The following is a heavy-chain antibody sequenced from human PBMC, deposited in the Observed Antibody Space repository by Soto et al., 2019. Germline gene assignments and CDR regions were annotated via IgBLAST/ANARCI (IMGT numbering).Heavy chain of an antibody. V-gene: IGHV1-46*01. Sequence: ASVKVSCKASGYTFTSYYMHWVRQAPGQGLEWMGIINPSGGSTSYAQKFQGRVTMTRDTSTSTVYMELSSLRSEDTAVYYCAREGTFIAARLEHFDYWGQGTLVTVSS. CDR2: INPSGGST. D-gene: IGHD6-6*01. CDR3: AREGTFIAARLEHFDY. J-gene: IGHJ4*02. CDR1: GYTFTSYY.